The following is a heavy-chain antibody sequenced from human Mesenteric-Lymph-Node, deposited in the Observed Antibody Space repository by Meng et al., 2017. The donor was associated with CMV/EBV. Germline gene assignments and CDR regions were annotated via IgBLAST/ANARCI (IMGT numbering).Heavy chain of an antibody. CDR2: ISGSGGST. CDR3: ARVTQLWTYYYGMDV. CDR1: GFTFSSYA. Sequence: GESLKISCAASGFTFSSYAMSWVRQAPGKGLEWVSAISGSGGSTYYADSVKGRFTISRDNSKNTLYLQMNSLRAEDTAVYYCARVTQLWTYYYGMDVWGQGTTVTVSS. V-gene: IGHV3-23*01. D-gene: IGHD5-18*01. J-gene: IGHJ6*02.